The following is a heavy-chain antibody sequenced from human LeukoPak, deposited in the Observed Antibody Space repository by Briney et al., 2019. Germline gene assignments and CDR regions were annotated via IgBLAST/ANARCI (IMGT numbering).Heavy chain of an antibody. D-gene: IGHD3-10*01. Sequence: RASVKVSCKASGYTFTSYGISWVRQAPGQGLEWMGWISAYNGNTNYAQKLQGRVTMTTDTSTSAAYMELRSLRSDDTAVYYCAGGVYYGSGSYYDYWGQGTLVTVSS. CDR1: GYTFTSYG. J-gene: IGHJ4*02. CDR3: AGGVYYGSGSYYDY. CDR2: ISAYNGNT. V-gene: IGHV1-18*01.